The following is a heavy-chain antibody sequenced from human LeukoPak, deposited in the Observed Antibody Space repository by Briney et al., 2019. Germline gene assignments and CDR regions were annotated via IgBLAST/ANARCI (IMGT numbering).Heavy chain of an antibody. J-gene: IGHJ4*02. V-gene: IGHV3-30*03. D-gene: IGHD3-22*01. CDR1: GFTFDTYG. Sequence: GRSLRLSCAASGFTFDTYGMHWVRQAPGKGLEWVAVISYDGNNENYVDSVKGRFTISRDNSKNTLYLQMNSLRAEDTAVYYCATRSIYYYYFDYWGQGTLATVSS. CDR3: ATRSIYYYYFDY. CDR2: ISYDGNNE.